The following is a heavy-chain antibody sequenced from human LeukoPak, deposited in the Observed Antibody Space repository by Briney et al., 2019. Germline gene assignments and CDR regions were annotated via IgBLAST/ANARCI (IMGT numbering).Heavy chain of an antibody. D-gene: IGHD5-24*01. CDR1: GFTFSNAW. Sequence: GGSLRLSCAASGFTFSNAWMSWVRQAPGKGLDWAGRIKSKADGGTTDYAAPVKGRFTISRDDSKNTLYLQMKSLKTEDTAVYYCTTGTDRRDGYNYYYYYGMDVWGQGTTVTVSS. V-gene: IGHV3-15*01. J-gene: IGHJ6*02. CDR2: IKSKADGGTT. CDR3: TTGTDRRDGYNYYYYYGMDV.